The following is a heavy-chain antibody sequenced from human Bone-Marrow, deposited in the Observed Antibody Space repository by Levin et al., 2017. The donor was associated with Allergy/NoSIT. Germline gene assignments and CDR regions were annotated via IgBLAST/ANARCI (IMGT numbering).Heavy chain of an antibody. D-gene: IGHD3-3*01. J-gene: IGHJ6*02. CDR1: GFTFSGYA. CDR2: ISYDGSSK. Sequence: LSLTCVASGFTFSGYAMYWVRQAPGRGLEWVTMISYDGSSKYDADSVRGRFTISRDNSKNTLYLEMHSLRTEDTGVYYCARDFLSGRSAWHNFGYYDNGMDVWGQGTTVTVSS. CDR3: ARDFLSGRSAWHNFGYYDNGMDV. V-gene: IGHV3-30*04.